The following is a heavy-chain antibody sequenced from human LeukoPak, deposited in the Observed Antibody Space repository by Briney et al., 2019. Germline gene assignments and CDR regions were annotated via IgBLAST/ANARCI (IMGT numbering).Heavy chain of an antibody. CDR2: INPNSGGT. CDR3: ARGRDATYYDFWSGRTIWGDWFDP. Sequence: ASVKVSCKASGYTFTGYYMHWVRQAPGQGLEWMGWINPNSGGTNYAQKSQGRVTMTRDTSISTAYMELSRLRSDDTAVYYCARGRDATYYDFWSGRTIWGDWFDPWGQGTLVTVSS. D-gene: IGHD3-3*01. J-gene: IGHJ5*02. CDR1: GYTFTGYY. V-gene: IGHV1-2*02.